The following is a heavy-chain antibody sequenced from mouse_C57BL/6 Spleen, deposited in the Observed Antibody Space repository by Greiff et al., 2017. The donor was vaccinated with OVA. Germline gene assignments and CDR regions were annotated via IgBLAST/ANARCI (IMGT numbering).Heavy chain of an antibody. J-gene: IGHJ4*01. CDR1: GYSITSGYY. CDR2: ISYDGSN. V-gene: IGHV3-6*01. D-gene: IGHD2-3*01. CDR3: ARAGWLLREAMDY. Sequence: EVKLVESGPGLVKPSQSLSLTCSVTGYSITSGYYWNWIRQFPGNKLEWMGYISYDGSNNYNPSLKNRISITRDTSKNQFFLKLNSVTTEDTATYYCARAGWLLREAMDYWGQGTSVTVSS.